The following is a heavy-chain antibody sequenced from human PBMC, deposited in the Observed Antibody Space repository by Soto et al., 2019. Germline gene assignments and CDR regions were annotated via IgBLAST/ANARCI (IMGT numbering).Heavy chain of an antibody. CDR2: INHSGST. CDR1: GGSFSGYY. D-gene: IGHD3-3*01. CDR3: ARESDMNDFWSGYSRYGMDV. V-gene: IGHV4-34*01. Sequence: SETLSLTCAVYGGSFSGYYWSWIRQPPGKGLEWIGEINHSGSTNYNPSLKSRVTISVDTSKNQFSLKLSSVTAADTAVYYCARESDMNDFWSGYSRYGMDVWGQGTTVTVSS. J-gene: IGHJ6*02.